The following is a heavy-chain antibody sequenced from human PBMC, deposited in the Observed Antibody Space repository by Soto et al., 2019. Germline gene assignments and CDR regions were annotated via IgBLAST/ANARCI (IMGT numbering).Heavy chain of an antibody. D-gene: IGHD3-9*01. Sequence: SETLSLTCTVSGGSISSSSYYWGWIRQPPGKGLEWIGSIYYSGSTYYNPSLESRVTISVDTSKNQFSLKLSSVTAADTAVYYCATRTGSILTGYGMDVWGQGTTVTVSS. J-gene: IGHJ6*02. CDR2: IYYSGST. CDR3: ATRTGSILTGYGMDV. V-gene: IGHV4-39*01. CDR1: GGSISSSSYY.